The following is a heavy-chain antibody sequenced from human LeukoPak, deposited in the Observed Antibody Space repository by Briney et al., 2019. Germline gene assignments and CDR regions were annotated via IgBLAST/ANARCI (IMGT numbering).Heavy chain of an antibody. CDR3: ARMGV. Sequence: SVKVSCKASGYTFTGYYMHWVRQAPGQGLEWMGGIIPIFGTANYAQKFQGRVTITADESTSTAYMELSSLRSEDTAVYYCARMGVWGQGTTVTVSS. J-gene: IGHJ6*02. CDR1: GYTFTGYY. V-gene: IGHV1-69*13. CDR2: IIPIFGTA.